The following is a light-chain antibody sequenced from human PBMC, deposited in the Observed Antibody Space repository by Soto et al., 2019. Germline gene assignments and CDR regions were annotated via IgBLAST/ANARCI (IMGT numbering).Light chain of an antibody. CDR2: DVA. CDR1: SSDVGSSNY. V-gene: IGLV2-11*01. J-gene: IGLJ1*01. Sequence: QSVLTQPRSVSGSPGQTVTISCTGSSSDVGSSNYMSWYQQHPGEAPKLVIYDVAQRPSGVPDRLSGSRSGKTASLTISGLQPDDEADYYCCSYAGSDTLTFGSGTKVTV. CDR3: CSYAGSDTLT.